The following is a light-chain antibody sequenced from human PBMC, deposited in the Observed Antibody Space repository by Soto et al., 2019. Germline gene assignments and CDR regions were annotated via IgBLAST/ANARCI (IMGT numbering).Light chain of an antibody. CDR2: GAS. J-gene: IGKJ2*01. CDR1: QSVSNNY. V-gene: IGKV3-20*01. CDR3: YQYGRPPKT. Sequence: EIVLTQSPDTLSLSPGERATLSCRASQSVSNNYLAWYQQKAGHTPRLLIYGASSRATGIPDRFSGGGSGTDFTLTISRLEPEDFAVYYCYQYGRPPKTFGRGTKLEIK.